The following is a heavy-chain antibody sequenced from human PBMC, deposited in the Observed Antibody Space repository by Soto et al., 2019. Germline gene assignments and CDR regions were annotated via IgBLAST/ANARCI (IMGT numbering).Heavy chain of an antibody. CDR2: IKHDGSEK. CDR1: GFTFSSYW. D-gene: IGHD2-15*01. Sequence: GGSLRLSCAASGFTFSSYWMSWVRQAPGKGLEWVANIKHDGSEKYYVDSVRGRFTISRDNAKNSLYLLMNSLRAEDTAVYYCARGGGSCCIHWGQGTLVTVSS. J-gene: IGHJ4*02. CDR3: ARGGGSCCIH. V-gene: IGHV3-7*01.